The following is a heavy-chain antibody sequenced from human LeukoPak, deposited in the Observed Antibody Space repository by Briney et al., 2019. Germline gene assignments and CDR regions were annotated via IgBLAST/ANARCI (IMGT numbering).Heavy chain of an antibody. CDR3: AKDHGFFSSGWNPLFDY. CDR2: VNEDGSGR. D-gene: IGHD6-19*01. CDR1: GFTFSGYW. Sequence: GGSLRLSCAASGFTFSGYWMSWVRQAPGKGLEWVANVNEDGSGRNHVDSVKGRVTISRDNSENTLYLQMNSLRAEDTAVYYCAKDHGFFSSGWNPLFDYWGQGTLVTVSS. J-gene: IGHJ4*02. V-gene: IGHV3-7*03.